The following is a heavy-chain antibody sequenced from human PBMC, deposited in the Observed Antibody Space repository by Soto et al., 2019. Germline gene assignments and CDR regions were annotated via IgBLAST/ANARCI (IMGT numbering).Heavy chain of an antibody. V-gene: IGHV3-23*01. CDR1: GFSFSTFE. D-gene: IGHD3-16*01. CDR2: ISDDSSRT. Sequence: EVQLLEYGGGLVQPGGSLRLSCAASGFSFSTFEMSWVRQAPGRGLEWVSFISDDSSRTYYADAVKGRFTISRDNSKYTLYLQMNSLTAEDTAVYACVKGGWLDFWGQGTLVTVSS. CDR3: VKGGWLDF. J-gene: IGHJ5*01.